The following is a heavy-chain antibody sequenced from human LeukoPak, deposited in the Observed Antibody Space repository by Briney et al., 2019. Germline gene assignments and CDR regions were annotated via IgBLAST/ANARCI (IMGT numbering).Heavy chain of an antibody. CDR1: GYSFTRYC. CDR2: IEPGDSDT. Sequence: GESLKISCKASGYSFTRYCIEWVPQMPGKGLPWMGIIEPGDSDTRYSPSFQGQVTISADKSISTAYLQWSSLKASDTAMYYCARTARGSSWPKYYFDYWGQGTLVTVSS. V-gene: IGHV5-51*01. CDR3: ARTARGSSWPKYYFDY. D-gene: IGHD6-13*01. J-gene: IGHJ4*02.